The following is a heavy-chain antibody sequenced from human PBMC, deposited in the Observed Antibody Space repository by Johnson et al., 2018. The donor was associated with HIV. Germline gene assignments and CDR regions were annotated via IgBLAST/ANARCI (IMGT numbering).Heavy chain of an antibody. CDR1: GFTFSNYG. Sequence: VQLVESGGDVVQPGRSLRLSCAASGFTFSNYGMQWVRQAPEKGLEWVVYIRFDGGNKYFADSLEDRFAISRDNPTNTGYLQMNSLRSEDTAVYYCARDASPYGYGNLAFHLWGQGTSVTVSS. CDR3: ARDASPYGYGNLAFHL. V-gene: IGHV3-30*02. CDR2: IRFDGGNK. D-gene: IGHD5-18*01. J-gene: IGHJ3*01.